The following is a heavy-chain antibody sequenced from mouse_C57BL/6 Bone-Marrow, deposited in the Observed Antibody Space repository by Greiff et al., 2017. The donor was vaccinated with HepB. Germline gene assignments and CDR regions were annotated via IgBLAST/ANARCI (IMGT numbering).Heavy chain of an antibody. V-gene: IGHV1-69*01. Sequence: VQLQQPGAELVMPGASVKLSCKASGYTFTSYWMHWVKQRPGQGLEWIGEIDPSDSYTNYNQKFKGKSTLTVDKSSSTAYMQLSSLTSEDSAVYYCAVWYPFAYWGQETLVTVSA. D-gene: IGHD2-10*02. J-gene: IGHJ3*01. CDR3: AVWYPFAY. CDR1: GYTFTSYW. CDR2: IDPSDSYT.